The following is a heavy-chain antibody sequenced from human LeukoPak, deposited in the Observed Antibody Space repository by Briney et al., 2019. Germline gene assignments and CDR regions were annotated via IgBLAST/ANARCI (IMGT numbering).Heavy chain of an antibody. Sequence: GESLKISCKGSGYSFTSYWIGWVRQMPGKGLEWMGIIYPGDSDTRYSPSFQGQVTISADKSISTAYLQWSSLKASDTAMYYCARLDWTYYYDSSGYYRLYYYGMDVWGQGTTVTVSS. CDR1: GYSFTSYW. CDR3: ARLDWTYYYDSSGYYRLYYYGMDV. J-gene: IGHJ6*02. CDR2: IYPGDSDT. D-gene: IGHD3-22*01. V-gene: IGHV5-51*01.